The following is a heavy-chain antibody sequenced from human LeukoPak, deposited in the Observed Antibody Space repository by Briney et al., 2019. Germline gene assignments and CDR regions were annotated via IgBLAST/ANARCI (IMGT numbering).Heavy chain of an antibody. J-gene: IGHJ3*02. CDR3: ARDPGGVTPPDI. Sequence: GGSLRLSCAASGFTFSSYGMHWVRQAPGKGLEWVAVISYDGSNKYYGDSVKGRFTISRDNSKNTLYLQMNSLRVEDTAVYYCARDPGGVTPPDIWGQGTMVTVSS. V-gene: IGHV3-30*03. CDR1: GFTFSSYG. CDR2: ISYDGSNK. D-gene: IGHD2-8*02.